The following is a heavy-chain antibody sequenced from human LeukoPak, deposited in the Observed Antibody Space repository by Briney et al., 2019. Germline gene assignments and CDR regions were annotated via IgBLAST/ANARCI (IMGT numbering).Heavy chain of an antibody. CDR3: AKGRPMVRGVNSWYYFDY. D-gene: IGHD3-10*01. CDR1: LFTLIRYV. CDR2: IRYEGSNK. Sequence: GGALRLSFASCLFTLIRYVMHWVGQAPSKGVEGVAFIRYEGSNKYYAESVKGRFTISRDKSKTTIYLQMNSLRAEDTAVYYCAKGRPMVRGVNSWYYFDYWGQGTLVTVSS. V-gene: IGHV3-30*02. J-gene: IGHJ4*02.